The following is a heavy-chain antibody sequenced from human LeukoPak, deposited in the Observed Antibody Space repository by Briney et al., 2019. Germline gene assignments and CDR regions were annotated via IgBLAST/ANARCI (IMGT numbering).Heavy chain of an antibody. CDR1: GFTVNSNY. Sequence: PWGSLRLSFPASGFTVNSNYMSLVRPAPGKGLEWVSVIYGGGSSYYADSVKGRFTISRDNSKNTLFLQMNSLRAEDTAVYYCARGTYYYDNSGYLGDAFDIWGQGTMVTVSS. CDR3: ARGTYYYDNSGYLGDAFDI. D-gene: IGHD3-22*01. CDR2: IYGGGSS. V-gene: IGHV3-53*01. J-gene: IGHJ3*02.